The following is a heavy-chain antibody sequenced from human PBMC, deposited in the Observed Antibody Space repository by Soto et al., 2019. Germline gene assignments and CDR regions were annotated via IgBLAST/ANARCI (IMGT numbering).Heavy chain of an antibody. CDR2: ISAGASTT. D-gene: IGHD6-19*01. J-gene: IGHJ1*01. Sequence: GGSLRLSCAASGFTFSSYAMSWVRQAPGKGLEWVSAISAGASTTFYADSVRGRFTISRDNSKSTLYLQMNSLRADDTAVYYCAKDRSSGSTGWFQHWGQGTLVTVSS. CDR3: AKDRSSGSTGWFQH. CDR1: GFTFSSYA. V-gene: IGHV3-23*01.